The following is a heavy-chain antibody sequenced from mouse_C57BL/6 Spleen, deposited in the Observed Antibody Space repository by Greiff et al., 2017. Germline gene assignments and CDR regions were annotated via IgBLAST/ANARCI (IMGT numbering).Heavy chain of an antibody. J-gene: IGHJ2*01. Sequence: DVQLQESGGDLVKPGGSLKLSCAASGFTFSSYGMSWVRQTPDKRLEWVATISSGGSYTYYPDSVKGRFTISRDNAKNTLYLQMSSLKSEDTAMYYCARHPRGYFDYWGQGTTLTVSS. CDR3: ARHPRGYFDY. CDR2: ISSGGSYT. CDR1: GFTFSSYG. V-gene: IGHV5-6*01.